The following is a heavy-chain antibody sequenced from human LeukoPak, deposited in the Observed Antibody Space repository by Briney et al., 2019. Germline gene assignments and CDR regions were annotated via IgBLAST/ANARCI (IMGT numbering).Heavy chain of an antibody. CDR1: GLTVSSTH. V-gene: IGHV3-53*01. CDR3: ARGGRGSAAVVAPRSFDI. Sequence: GGSLRLSCEASGLTVSSTHMVWVRQAPGKGLVWVSVTYTGGNSYYAGSVQGRFIISRDISKNKLYLQMNNLRAEDSALYYCARGGRGSAAVVAPRSFDIWGQGTMVTVSS. D-gene: IGHD3-22*01. CDR2: TYTGGNS. J-gene: IGHJ3*02.